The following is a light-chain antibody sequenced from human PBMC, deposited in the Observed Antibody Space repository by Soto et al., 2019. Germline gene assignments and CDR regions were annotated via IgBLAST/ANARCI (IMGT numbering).Light chain of an antibody. V-gene: IGKV1D-16*01. J-gene: IGKJ4*01. CDR1: QGVGNW. CDR3: QQYSTYPT. CDR2: AAS. Sequence: DIQMTQSPSSLSASVGDRVTITCRASQGVGNWLAWYQQKPGLPPRSLIYAASSLQTGVPSRFSGSGSGTDFTLTISSLQPEDFATYYCQQYSTYPTFGGGTKVEI.